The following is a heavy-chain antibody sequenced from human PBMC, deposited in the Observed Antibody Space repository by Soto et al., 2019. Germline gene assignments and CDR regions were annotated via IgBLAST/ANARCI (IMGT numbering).Heavy chain of an antibody. J-gene: IGHJ5*02. CDR2: INHSGST. D-gene: IGHD3-10*01. Sequence: SETLSLTCTVSGVSFTGPYWTFLRLAPGKGLEWIGEINHSGSTNYNPSLKSRVTISVGTSKNQFSLKLSSVTAADTAVYYCARGFTMVRLRRWFDPWGQGTLVTVSS. V-gene: IGHV4-34*01. CDR3: ARGFTMVRLRRWFDP. CDR1: GVSFTGPY.